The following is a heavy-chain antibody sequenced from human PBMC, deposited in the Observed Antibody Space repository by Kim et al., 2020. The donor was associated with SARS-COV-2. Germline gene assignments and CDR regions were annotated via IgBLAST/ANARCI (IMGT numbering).Heavy chain of an antibody. CDR1: GFTFSNAW. CDR3: TTDQSTIWFGGRYYYYYGMDV. CDR2: IKSKTDGGTT. V-gene: IGHV3-15*01. D-gene: IGHD3-10*01. Sequence: GGSLRLSCAASGFTFSNAWMSWVRQAPGKGLEWVGRIKSKTDGGTTDYAAPVKGRFTISRDDSKNTLYLQMNSLKTEDTAVYYCTTDQSTIWFGGRYYYYYGMDVWGQGTTVTVSS. J-gene: IGHJ6*02.